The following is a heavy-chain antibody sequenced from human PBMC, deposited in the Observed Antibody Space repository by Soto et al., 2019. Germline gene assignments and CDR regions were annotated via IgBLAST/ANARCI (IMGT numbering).Heavy chain of an antibody. CDR2: IIPIFGTA. V-gene: IGHV1-69*12. J-gene: IGHJ6*02. CDR3: AREGDSNYAGLRYYYYGMDV. CDR1: GGTFSSYA. Sequence: QVQLVQSGAEVKKPGSSVKVSCKASGGTFSSYAISWVRQAPGQGLEWMGGIIPIFGTANYAQKFQGRVTITADESTSTAYMELSSLRSEDTAVYYCAREGDSNYAGLRYYYYGMDVWGQGTTVTVSS. D-gene: IGHD4-4*01.